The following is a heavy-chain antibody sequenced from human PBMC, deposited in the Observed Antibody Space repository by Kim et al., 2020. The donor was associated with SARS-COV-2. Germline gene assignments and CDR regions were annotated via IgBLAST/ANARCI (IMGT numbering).Heavy chain of an antibody. J-gene: IGHJ4*02. Sequence: GGSLRLSCAASGFTFSSYGMHWVRQAPGKGLEWVAVISYDGSNKYYADSVKGRFTISRDNSKNTLYLQMNSLRAEDTAVYYCAKEEGYYDSSGFIIAPSPLDYWGQGTLVTVSS. CDR2: ISYDGSNK. CDR1: GFTFSSYG. CDR3: AKEEGYYDSSGFIIAPSPLDY. V-gene: IGHV3-30*18. D-gene: IGHD3-22*01.